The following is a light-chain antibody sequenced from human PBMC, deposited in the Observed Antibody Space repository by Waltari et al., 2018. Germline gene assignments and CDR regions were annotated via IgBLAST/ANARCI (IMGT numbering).Light chain of an antibody. V-gene: IGLV3-21*04. J-gene: IGLJ2*01. Sequence: SYVLTQPPSMSVAPGQTDRITCRGSKIGGKSVQWYQQQQSQAHVLVMVFNTDRPQQKPGQAPVLFMHYKTDRPSGSPGRFSGSNSGNTATLTINSVEAGDEADYYCQVWGDDSGPYVIFGGGTKLTVL. CDR1: KIGGKS. CDR2: YKT. CDR3: QVWGDDSGPYVI.